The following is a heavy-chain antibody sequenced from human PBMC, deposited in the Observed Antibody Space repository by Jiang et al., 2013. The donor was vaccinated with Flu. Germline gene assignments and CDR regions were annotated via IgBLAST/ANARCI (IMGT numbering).Heavy chain of an antibody. CDR2: IDPDDSYT. Sequence: GAEVKKPGESLRISCRGSGYNFTGYWISWVRQMPGKGLEWMGRIDPDDSYTNYIPSFQGHVTISTDKSLNTAYLQWSGLKASDTATYYCARLRDGSLDYWAEGTLVTVSS. D-gene: IGHD5-24*01. J-gene: IGHJ4*02. CDR3: ARLRDGSLDY. V-gene: IGHV5-10-1*01. CDR1: GYNFTGYW.